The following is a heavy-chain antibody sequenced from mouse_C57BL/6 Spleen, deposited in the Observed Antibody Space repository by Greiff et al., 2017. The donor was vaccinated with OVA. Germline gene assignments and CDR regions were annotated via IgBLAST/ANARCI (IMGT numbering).Heavy chain of an antibody. CDR2: INPSSGYT. CDR1: GYTFTSYT. V-gene: IGHV1-4*01. CDR3: ARRTSELTGTSYWYFDV. Sequence: VQLQQSGAELARPGASVKMSCKASGYTFTSYTMHWVKQRPGQGLEWIGYINPSSGYTKYNQKFKDKATLTADKSSSTAYMQLSSLTSEDSAVYYCARRTSELTGTSYWYFDVWGTGTTVTVSS. J-gene: IGHJ1*03. D-gene: IGHD4-1*01.